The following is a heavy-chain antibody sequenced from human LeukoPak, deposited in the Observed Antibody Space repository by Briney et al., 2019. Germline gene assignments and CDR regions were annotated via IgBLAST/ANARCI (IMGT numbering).Heavy chain of an antibody. CDR3: ARRGSGSYYGWWFDP. D-gene: IGHD1-26*01. CDR2: IYTSGST. V-gene: IGHV4-4*09. CDR1: GGSISSYY. Sequence: PSETLSLTCTVSGGSISSYYWSWIRQPPGKGLEWLGYIYTSGSTNYNPSLKSRVTISVDTSKNHFSLKLSSVTAADTAVYYCARRGSGSYYGWWFDPWGQGTLVTVSS. J-gene: IGHJ5*02.